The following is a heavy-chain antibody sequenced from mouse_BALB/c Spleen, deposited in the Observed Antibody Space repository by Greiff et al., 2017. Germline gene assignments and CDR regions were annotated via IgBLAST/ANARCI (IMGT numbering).Heavy chain of an antibody. J-gene: IGHJ3*01. CDR1: GYTFTSYW. CDR3: ARGDYRYEIFAY. CDR2: IYPGDGDT. V-gene: IGHV1-87*01. D-gene: IGHD2-14*01. Sequence: QVQLVESGAELARPGASVKLSCKASGYTFTSYWMQWVKQRPGQGLEWIGAIYPGDGDTRYTQKFKGKATLTSDKSSSTAYMQLSSLASEDSAVYYCARGDYRYEIFAYWGQGTLVTVSA.